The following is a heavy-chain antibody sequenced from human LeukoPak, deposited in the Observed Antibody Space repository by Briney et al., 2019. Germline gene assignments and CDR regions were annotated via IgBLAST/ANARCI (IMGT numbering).Heavy chain of an antibody. CDR1: GGSISSSAYY. Sequence: SETLSLTCTVSGGSISSSAYYWGWIRQPPGKGLEWIGSIYYSGTTYYNPSLKSRVTISVDTSKNQFSLKLSSVTAADTAVYYCARGTETCDYWGQGTLVTVSS. CDR2: IYYSGTT. CDR3: ARGTETCDY. V-gene: IGHV4-39*01. J-gene: IGHJ4*02.